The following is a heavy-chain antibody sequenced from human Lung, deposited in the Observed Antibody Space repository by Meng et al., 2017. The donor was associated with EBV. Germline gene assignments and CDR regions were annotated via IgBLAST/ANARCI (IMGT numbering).Heavy chain of an antibody. CDR3: ARVEVGITSGDY. CDR1: GYTFTNYG. J-gene: IGHJ4*02. D-gene: IGHD1-26*01. CDR2: ISAYNGNT. Sequence: QAQVVQSGGERKKPGASLKVSCKASGYTFTNYGITWVRQAPGQGLEWMGWISAYNGNTNYAQTLQGRVTMTTDTSTSTAYMELRSLRSDDTAVYYCARVEVGITSGDYWGQGTLVTVSS. V-gene: IGHV1-18*01.